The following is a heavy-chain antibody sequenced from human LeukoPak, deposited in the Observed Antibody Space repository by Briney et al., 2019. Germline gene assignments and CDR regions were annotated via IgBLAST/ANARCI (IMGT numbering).Heavy chain of an antibody. CDR3: ARFGYTSSWFEKGFDY. CDR1: GYTFTEYA. J-gene: IGHJ4*02. D-gene: IGHD6-13*01. Sequence: GASVKVSCKASGYTFTEYAIHWVRQAPGQRLEWMGWIIPGIDNTKYSQKFQGRVTITRDTSATTAYMELSSLRSEDTGIYYCARFGYTSSWFEKGFDYWGQGTLVTVSS. V-gene: IGHV1-3*01. CDR2: IIPGIDNT.